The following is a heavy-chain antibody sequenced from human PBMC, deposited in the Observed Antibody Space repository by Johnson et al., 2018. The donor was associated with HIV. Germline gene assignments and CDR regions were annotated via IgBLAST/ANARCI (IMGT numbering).Heavy chain of an antibody. J-gene: IGHJ3*02. Sequence: EKLVESGGGVVQPGRSLRLSCAASGFTFTTYAMHWVRQAPGQGLEWVAVISHDGSPKYSVDYVKGRFSLSRDNSKNTLYLQMNSLRAEDPAVSYCARPRAYSSSWLAFDIWGQGTMVTVSS. D-gene: IGHD6-13*01. CDR1: GFTFTTYA. CDR3: ARPRAYSSSWLAFDI. CDR2: ISHDGSPK. V-gene: IGHV3-30*04.